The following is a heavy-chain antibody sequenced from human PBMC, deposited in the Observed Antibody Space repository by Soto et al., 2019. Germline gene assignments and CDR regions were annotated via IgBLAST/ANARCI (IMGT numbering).Heavy chain of an antibody. J-gene: IGHJ4*02. CDR1: GYTFTSYG. Sequence: QVQLVQSGAEVKKPGASVKVSCKASGYTFTSYGLSWVRQAPGQGIEWMGWISAYNGNTKYAQKLQGGVTMTTDSSTRTAYMEVRSLRSDDTAVYYCARASPSVDYWGQGTLVTVSS. V-gene: IGHV1-18*01. CDR2: ISAYNGNT. CDR3: ARASPSVDY.